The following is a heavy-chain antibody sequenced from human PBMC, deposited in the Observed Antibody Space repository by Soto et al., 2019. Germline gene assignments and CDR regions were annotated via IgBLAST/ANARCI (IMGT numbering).Heavy chain of an antibody. J-gene: IGHJ4*02. V-gene: IGHV3-11*05. CDR2: ISSSSSYT. D-gene: IGHD5-12*01. CDR1: GFTFSDYY. Sequence: QVQLVESGGGLVKPGGSLRLSSAASGFTFSDYYMSWVRQAPGKGLEWVSYISSSSSYTNYADSVKGRFTISRDNAKNSLYLQMNSLRAEDTAVYYCARDGYTPHGFDYWGQGTLVTVSS. CDR3: ARDGYTPHGFDY.